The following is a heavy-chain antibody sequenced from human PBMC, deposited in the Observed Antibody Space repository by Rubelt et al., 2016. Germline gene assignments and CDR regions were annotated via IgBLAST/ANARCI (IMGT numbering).Heavy chain of an antibody. J-gene: IGHJ4*02. CDR3: GRVGALAARKIYYFDY. D-gene: IGHD6-6*01. CDR2: ISAYNGDT. CDR1: GYTFTSYG. Sequence: QVQLVQSGAEVKKPGASVKVSCKASGYTFTSYGISWVRQAPGQGLEWMGWISAYNGDTNYAKKLQGRVTMTTATSTSTADMELRSLRSDDTAVYYCGRVGALAARKIYYFDYWGQGTLVTVSS. V-gene: IGHV1-18*01.